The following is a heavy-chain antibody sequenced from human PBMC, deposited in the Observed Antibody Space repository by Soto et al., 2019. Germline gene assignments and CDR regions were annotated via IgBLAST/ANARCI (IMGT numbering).Heavy chain of an antibody. CDR2: INPNTGGT. Sequence: VASVKVSCKASGYTFTAYYIHWVRQAPGQGLEWMGWINPNTGGTNYAQNFQGRVTMTRDTSISTAFMELSRLRSDDTALYYCAAMVITPLYYYCGVDVWGQGTTVTVSS. V-gene: IGHV1-2*02. D-gene: IGHD3-22*01. CDR3: AAMVITPLYYYCGVDV. CDR1: GYTFTAYY. J-gene: IGHJ6*02.